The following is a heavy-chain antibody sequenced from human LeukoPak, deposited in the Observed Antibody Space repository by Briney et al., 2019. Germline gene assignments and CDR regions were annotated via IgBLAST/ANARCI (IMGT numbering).Heavy chain of an antibody. D-gene: IGHD1-26*01. CDR2: INHSGST. J-gene: IGHJ5*02. CDR1: GGSFSGYY. V-gene: IGHV4-34*01. CDR3: ARHSGGTYYVNFDH. Sequence: PSETLSLTCAVYGGSFSGYYWSWIRQPPGKGLEWSGEINHSGSTNYNPSLKSRVTISVDTSKNQFSLKLSSVTAADTAVYYCARHSGGTYYVNFDHWGQGTLVTVSS.